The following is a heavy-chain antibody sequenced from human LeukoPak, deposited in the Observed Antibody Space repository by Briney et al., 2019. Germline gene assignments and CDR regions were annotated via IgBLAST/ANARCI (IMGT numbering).Heavy chain of an antibody. CDR3: AKDPTVRGVIPNWFDP. CDR2: ISGSGGST. D-gene: IGHD3-10*01. J-gene: IGHJ5*02. Sequence: GGSLRLSCAASGFTFSSYAMGWVRQAPGKGLEWVSSISGSGGSTYYADSVKGRFTISRDNSKNTLYLQMNSLRAEDTAVYYCAKDPTVRGVIPNWFDPWGQGTLVTVSS. V-gene: IGHV3-23*01. CDR1: GFTFSSYA.